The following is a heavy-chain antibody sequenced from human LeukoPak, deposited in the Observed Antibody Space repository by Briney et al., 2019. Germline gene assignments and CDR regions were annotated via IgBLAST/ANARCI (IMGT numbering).Heavy chain of an antibody. J-gene: IGHJ2*01. CDR2: IIRSSTYI. Sequence: GGSLRLSCAASGSNFSAYNMTWVRQAPGKGLEWVSSIIRSSTYIYYADSLKGRFTISRDNVKNSLYLQMNNLRAEDTAVYYCARDVDDGDPRPYWYFDLWGRGTLVTVSS. D-gene: IGHD4-17*01. CDR3: ARDVDDGDPRPYWYFDL. CDR1: GSNFSAYN. V-gene: IGHV3-21*06.